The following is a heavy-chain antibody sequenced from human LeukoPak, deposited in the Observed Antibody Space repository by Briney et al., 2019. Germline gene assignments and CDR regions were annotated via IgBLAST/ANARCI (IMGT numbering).Heavy chain of an antibody. Sequence: GGSLRLSCIASGFTFGDYAMSWVRQAPGKGLEWVGFIRSKAYGGTTEYAASVKGRFTISRDDSKSIAYLQMNSLKTEDTAVYYCTRDRSYGKNDYWGQGTLVTVSS. J-gene: IGHJ4*02. CDR3: TRDRSYGKNDY. CDR2: IRSKAYGGTT. D-gene: IGHD5-18*01. CDR1: GFTFGDYA. V-gene: IGHV3-49*04.